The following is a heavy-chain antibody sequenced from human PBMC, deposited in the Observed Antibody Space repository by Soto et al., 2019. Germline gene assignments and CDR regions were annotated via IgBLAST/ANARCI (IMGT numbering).Heavy chain of an antibody. J-gene: IGHJ3*02. CDR1: GFTFSSYA. V-gene: IGHV3-23*01. CDR3: AKDQVSRGDYGDGDAFDI. D-gene: IGHD4-17*01. CDR2: ISGSGGST. Sequence: GGSLRLSCAASGFTFSSYAMSWVRQAPGKGLEWVSAISGSGGSTYYADSVKGRFTISRDNSKNTLYLQMNSLRAEDTAVYYCAKDQVSRGDYGDGDAFDIWGQGTMVTVSS.